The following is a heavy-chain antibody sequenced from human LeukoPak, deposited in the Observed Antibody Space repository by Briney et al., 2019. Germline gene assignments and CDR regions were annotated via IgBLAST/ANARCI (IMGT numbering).Heavy chain of an antibody. D-gene: IGHD3-22*01. CDR3: ARGPFNYDTNGYYWVGNWFDP. V-gene: IGHV1-46*01. CDR2: INPSGGST. Sequence: ASVKVSCKASGYTFTSYYAHWVRQAPGQGLEWMGIINPSGGSTSYAQKFQGRVTMTRDTSTNTVYMELSSLRSEDTAVYYCARGPFNYDTNGYYWVGNWFDPWGQGPWSPSPQ. J-gene: IGHJ5*02. CDR1: GYTFTSYY.